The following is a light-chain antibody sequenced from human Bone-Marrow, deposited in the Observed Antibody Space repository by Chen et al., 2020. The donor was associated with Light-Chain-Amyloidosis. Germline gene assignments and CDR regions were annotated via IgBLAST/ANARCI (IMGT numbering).Light chain of an antibody. CDR2: RDT. CDR3: QSADRSVTYEVI. CDR1: DLPTKY. Sequence: SYELTQPPSVSVSPGQTARITCSGDDLPTKYAYWYQQKPGQAPVLVIHRDTERPSGISERFSGSSSGTTATLTISGVQAEDEADYHCQSADRSVTYEVIFGGGTKLTVL. J-gene: IGLJ2*01. V-gene: IGLV3-25*03.